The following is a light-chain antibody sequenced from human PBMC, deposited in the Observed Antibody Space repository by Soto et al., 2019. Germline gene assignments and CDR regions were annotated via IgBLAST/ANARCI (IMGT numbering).Light chain of an antibody. V-gene: IGKV1-5*03. CDR3: QQYNSNPLT. CDR1: QSVSTW. Sequence: DIQMTQSPSTLSASVGDRITITCRASQSVSTWLVWYQQKPGKVPKLLIYKAYCLESGVPARFSGSGSWTEFTLTSSSLQPADFATYYCQQYNSNPLTFGGGTKVEIK. J-gene: IGKJ4*01. CDR2: KAY.